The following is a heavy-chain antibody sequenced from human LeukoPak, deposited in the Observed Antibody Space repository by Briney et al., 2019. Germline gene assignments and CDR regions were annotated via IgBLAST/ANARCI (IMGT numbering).Heavy chain of an antibody. CDR1: GYSFTTYW. V-gene: IGHV5-10-1*01. Sequence: GESLKISCKVSGYSFTTYWISWVRQMPGKGLEWMGRIDPSDSYTDYAPSFQGHVTISADRSLSTAYLQWYSLKASDTAMYYCARQDFWGQGTLVTASS. CDR2: IDPSDSYT. J-gene: IGHJ4*02. CDR3: ARQDF.